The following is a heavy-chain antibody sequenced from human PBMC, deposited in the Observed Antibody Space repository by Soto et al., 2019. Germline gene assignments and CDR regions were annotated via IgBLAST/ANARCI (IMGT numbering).Heavy chain of an antibody. CDR2: ISGSGGST. CDR1: GFTFSSYA. J-gene: IGHJ4*02. V-gene: IGHV3-23*01. D-gene: IGHD5-18*01. CDR3: AKSPNRSYGPFDY. Sequence: VSLRLSCAASGFTFSSYAMSWVRQAPGKGLEWVSAISGSGGSTYYADSVKGRFTISRDNSKNTLYLQMNSLRAEDTAVYYCAKSPNRSYGPFDYWGQGTLVTVSS.